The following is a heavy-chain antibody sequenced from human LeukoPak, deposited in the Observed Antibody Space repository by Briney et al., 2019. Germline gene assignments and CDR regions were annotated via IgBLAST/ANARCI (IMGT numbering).Heavy chain of an antibody. Sequence: SETLSLTCTVSGGSVSSSSYYWGWIRQPPGKGLEWIGSIYYSGSTYYNPSLKSRVTISVDTSKNQFSLKLSSVTAADTAVYYCARRLVVVPAAGIDYWGQGTLVTVSS. V-gene: IGHV4-39*07. J-gene: IGHJ4*02. CDR3: ARRLVVVPAAGIDY. CDR1: GGSVSSSSYY. CDR2: IYYSGST. D-gene: IGHD2-2*01.